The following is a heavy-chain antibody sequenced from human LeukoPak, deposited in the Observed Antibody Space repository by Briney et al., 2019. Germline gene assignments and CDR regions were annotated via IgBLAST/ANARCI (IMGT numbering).Heavy chain of an antibody. D-gene: IGHD3-22*01. CDR1: GGSFSGYY. CDR2: INHSGST. CDR3: ARLPPPFHYYDSSGYASWFDP. Sequence: SETLSLTCAVYGGSFSGYYWSWIRQPPGKGLEWIGEINHSGSTNYNPSLKSRVTISVDTSKNQFSLKLSSVTAADTAVYYCARLPPPFHYYDSSGYASWFDPWGQGTLVTVSS. V-gene: IGHV4-34*01. J-gene: IGHJ5*02.